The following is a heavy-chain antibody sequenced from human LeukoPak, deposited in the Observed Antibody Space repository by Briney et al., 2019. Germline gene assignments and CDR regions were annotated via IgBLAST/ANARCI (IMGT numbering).Heavy chain of an antibody. CDR1: GGSISGTDYY. J-gene: IGHJ4*02. Sequence: SETLSLTCAVSGGSISGTDYYWGWIRQPPGKGLEWIGSIYYTGRTHYTPSLKSRVTISVDTSENQFSLRLSSVTAADTAVYYCARDKYSSSYYSGKDFDHWGQGTLVTVSS. V-gene: IGHV4-39*07. CDR3: ARDKYSSSYYSGKDFDH. D-gene: IGHD6-13*01. CDR2: IYYTGRT.